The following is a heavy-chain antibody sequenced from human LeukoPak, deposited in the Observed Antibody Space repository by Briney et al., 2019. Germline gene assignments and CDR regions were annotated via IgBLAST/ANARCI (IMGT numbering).Heavy chain of an antibody. V-gene: IGHV4-59*01. D-gene: IGHD3-16*01. CDR2: VYYSGTT. J-gene: IGHJ6*02. CDR3: ERDGGTYGMDV. CDR1: SGSISTYY. Sequence: SETLSLICTVSSGSISTYYWGWIRQPPGKGLEWIGCVYYSGTTYYNPSLKSRVTISVDSSKTQFSLKLHSVTASDTAVYYCERDGGTYGMDVWGQGTTVTVSS.